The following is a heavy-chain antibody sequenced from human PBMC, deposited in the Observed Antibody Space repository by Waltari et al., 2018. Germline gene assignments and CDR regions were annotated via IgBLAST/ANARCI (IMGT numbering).Heavy chain of an antibody. CDR3: ARVHYDFWSGYYI. Sequence: QMQLVQSGAEVKKPGASVKVSCKASGYPFSDYDINWVRQATGPGLEWMGWINPKSANTVSAQNFQDRVTITRDPSTSTVYMELSSLRSDDAAVYYCARVHYDFWSGYYIWGQGTLVTVPS. V-gene: IGHV1-8*02. CDR2: INPKSANT. J-gene: IGHJ4*02. CDR1: GYPFSDYD. D-gene: IGHD3-3*01.